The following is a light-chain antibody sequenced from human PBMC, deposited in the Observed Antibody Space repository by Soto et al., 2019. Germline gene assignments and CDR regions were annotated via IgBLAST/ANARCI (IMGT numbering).Light chain of an antibody. CDR2: GSS. V-gene: IGKV3-20*01. CDR1: QTVSGNY. Sequence: EIVLTQSPGILSLSPGERATLSCRASQTVSGNYLAWYQQKPGQSPRLLIYGSSDRATGIPDRFSSSGSGTDFTLTINRMEHEDFAVYYCQQYGSSPPYTFGQGTTREI. CDR3: QQYGSSPPYT. J-gene: IGKJ2*01.